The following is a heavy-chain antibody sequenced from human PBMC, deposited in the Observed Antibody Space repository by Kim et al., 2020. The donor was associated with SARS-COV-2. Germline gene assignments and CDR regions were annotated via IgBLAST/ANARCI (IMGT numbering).Heavy chain of an antibody. CDR1: GFTFSSYW. Sequence: GGSLRLSCAASGFTFSSYWMSWVRQAPGKGLEWVANIKQDGSEKDYVDSVKGRFTISRDNAKNSLYLQMNSLRAEDTAVYYCARDGVGTVTNYYYYGMDVWGQGTTVTVSS. V-gene: IGHV3-7*01. J-gene: IGHJ6*02. CDR2: IKQDGSEK. CDR3: ARDGVGTVTNYYYYGMDV. D-gene: IGHD4-17*01.